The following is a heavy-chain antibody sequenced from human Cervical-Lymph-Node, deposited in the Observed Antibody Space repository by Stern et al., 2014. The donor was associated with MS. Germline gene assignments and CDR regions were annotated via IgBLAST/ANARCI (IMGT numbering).Heavy chain of an antibody. V-gene: IGHV3-49*03. CDR2: IRSKAYGGTT. J-gene: IGHJ4*02. CDR3: TRVGSPTYYYDSSGYQFYFDY. Sequence: EVQLVESGGDLVQPGRFLRLSCTAFGFTFGDYGLSWFRQAPGKGLEWVGFIRSKAYGGTTEYAASVKGRFTISRDDPKSIAYLQMNSLKTEDTAVYYCTRVGSPTYYYDSSGYQFYFDYWGQGTLVTVSS. CDR1: GFTFGDYG. D-gene: IGHD3-22*01.